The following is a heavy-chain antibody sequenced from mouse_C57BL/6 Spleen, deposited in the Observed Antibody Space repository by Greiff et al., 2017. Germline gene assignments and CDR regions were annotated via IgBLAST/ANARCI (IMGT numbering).Heavy chain of an antibody. V-gene: IGHV1-50*01. Sequence: QVQLQQPGAELVKPGASVKLSCKASGYTFTSYWMQWVKQRPGQGLEWIGEIDPSDSYTNYNQKFKGKATLTVDTSSSTAYMQLSSLTSEDSAVYYWARGGGNYGGAYWGQGTLVTVSA. J-gene: IGHJ3*01. CDR1: GYTFTSYW. CDR3: ARGGGNYGGAY. CDR2: IDPSDSYT. D-gene: IGHD2-1*01.